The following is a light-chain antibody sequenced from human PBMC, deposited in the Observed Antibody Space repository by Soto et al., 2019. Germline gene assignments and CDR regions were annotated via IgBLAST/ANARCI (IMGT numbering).Light chain of an antibody. CDR3: CSYAGSSTLWV. Sequence: QSALTQPASVSGSPGQSITISCTGTSSDVGSYNLVSWYQQHPGKAPKLMIYEGSKRPSGVSNRFSGSKSGNTASLTISGLQAEDEADYYCCSYAGSSTLWVFGGGNKLNVL. CDR1: SSDVGSYNL. J-gene: IGLJ3*02. V-gene: IGLV2-23*01. CDR2: EGS.